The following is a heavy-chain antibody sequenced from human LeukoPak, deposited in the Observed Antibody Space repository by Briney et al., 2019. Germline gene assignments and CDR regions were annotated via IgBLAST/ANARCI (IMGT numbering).Heavy chain of an antibody. CDR2: ISGSGGST. CDR1: GFTFSSYG. CDR3: ARRWLQLGYFDY. Sequence: GGTLRLSCAASGFTFSSYGMSWVRQAPGKGLEWVSAISGSGGSTYYADSVKGRFTISRDNSKNTLYLQMNSLRAEDTAVYYCARRWLQLGYFDYWGQGTLVTVSS. J-gene: IGHJ4*02. V-gene: IGHV3-23*01. D-gene: IGHD5-24*01.